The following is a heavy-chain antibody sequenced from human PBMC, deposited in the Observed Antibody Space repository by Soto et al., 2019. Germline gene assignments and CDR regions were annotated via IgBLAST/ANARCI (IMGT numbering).Heavy chain of an antibody. J-gene: IGHJ5*02. CDR2: ISYDGSNK. V-gene: IGHV3-30-3*01. Sequence: GGSLRLSCAASGFTFSSYAMHWVRQAPGKGLEWVPVISYDGSNKYYADSVKGRFTISRDNSKNTLYLQMNSLRAEDTAVYYCARDLRITGNNWFDPWGQGTLVTVSS. CDR3: ARDLRITGNNWFDP. D-gene: IGHD1-20*01. CDR1: GFTFSSYA.